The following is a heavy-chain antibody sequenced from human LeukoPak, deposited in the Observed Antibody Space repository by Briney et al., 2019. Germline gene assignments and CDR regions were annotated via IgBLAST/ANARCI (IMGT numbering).Heavy chain of an antibody. CDR1: GFTFSIYA. J-gene: IGHJ4*02. Sequence: PGGSLRLSCAASGFTFSIYAMSWVRQAPGKGLEWVSAISGSGGSTYYADSVKGRFTISRDNSKNTLYLQMNSLRAEDTAVYYCAKGDISGWYSFDYWGQGTLVTVSS. D-gene: IGHD6-19*01. V-gene: IGHV3-23*01. CDR3: AKGDISGWYSFDY. CDR2: ISGSGGST.